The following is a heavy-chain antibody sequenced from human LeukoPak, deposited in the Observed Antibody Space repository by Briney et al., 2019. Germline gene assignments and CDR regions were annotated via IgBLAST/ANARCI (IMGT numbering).Heavy chain of an antibody. CDR1: GYTFTSYD. J-gene: IGHJ4*02. V-gene: IGHV1-8*01. D-gene: IGHD6-19*01. CDR3: ARGRRRPLLAVAGSKIDYYFDY. Sequence: ASVKVSCKASGYTFTSYDINWVRQATGQGLEWMGWMNPNSGNTGYAQKFQGRVTMTRNTSISTAYMELSSLRSEDTAVYYCARGRRRPLLAVAGSKIDYYFDYWGQGTLVTVSS. CDR2: MNPNSGNT.